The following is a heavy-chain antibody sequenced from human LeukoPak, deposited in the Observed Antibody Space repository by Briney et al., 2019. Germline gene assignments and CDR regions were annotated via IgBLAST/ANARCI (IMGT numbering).Heavy chain of an antibody. CDR1: GYTFTSYY. Sequence: ASVKVSCKASGYTFTSYYMHWVRQAPGQGLEWMGIINPSGGSTSYAQKFQGRVTMTTDTSTSTAYMELRSLRSDDTAVYYCARPRHIYVGMDVWGQGTTVTVSS. J-gene: IGHJ6*02. CDR3: ARPRHIYVGMDV. V-gene: IGHV1-46*01. D-gene: IGHD2-21*01. CDR2: INPSGGST.